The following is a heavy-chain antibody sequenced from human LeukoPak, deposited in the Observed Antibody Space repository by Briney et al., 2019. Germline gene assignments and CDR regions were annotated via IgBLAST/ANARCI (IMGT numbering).Heavy chain of an antibody. D-gene: IGHD3-9*01. V-gene: IGHV4-34*01. J-gene: IGHJ4*02. CDR3: AREILTGYYY. Sequence: SETLSLTCAVYGGSFSGYYWGWIRQPPGKGLEWIGEINHSGSTNYNPSLKSRVTISVDTSKNQFFLKLSSVTAADTAVYYCAREILTGYYYWGQGTLVTVSS. CDR1: GGSFSGYY. CDR2: INHSGST.